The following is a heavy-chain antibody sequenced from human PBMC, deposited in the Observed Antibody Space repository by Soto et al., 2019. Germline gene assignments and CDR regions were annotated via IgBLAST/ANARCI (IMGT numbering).Heavy chain of an antibody. J-gene: IGHJ4*02. CDR3: ATRVSVASHYYDY. D-gene: IGHD1-26*01. CDR2: MYYGGST. Sequence: SETLSLTCIVSGGSISSINYYWGWVRQPPGKGLEWIGSMYYGGSTYYNPSLKSRVTISVDTSRNQLSLTLSSVTAADTAVYYCATRVSVASHYYDYWGQGTLVTVSS. V-gene: IGHV4-39*01. CDR1: GGSISSINYY.